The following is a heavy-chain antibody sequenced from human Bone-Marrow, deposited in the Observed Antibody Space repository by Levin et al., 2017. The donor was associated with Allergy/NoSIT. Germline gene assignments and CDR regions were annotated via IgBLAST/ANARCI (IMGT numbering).Heavy chain of an antibody. CDR2: IYHSGNT. Sequence: TASETLSLTCAVSGGSISSNNWWSWVRQPPGKGLEWIGEIYHSGNTNYNPSLQSRVTISVDKSKNQFSLKVNSVTAADTAVYYCARVGTYYYGSGSYSVFNHWGQGTLVTVSS. V-gene: IGHV4-4*02. D-gene: IGHD3-10*01. CDR1: GGSISSNNW. CDR3: ARVGTYYYGSGSYSVFNH. J-gene: IGHJ4*02.